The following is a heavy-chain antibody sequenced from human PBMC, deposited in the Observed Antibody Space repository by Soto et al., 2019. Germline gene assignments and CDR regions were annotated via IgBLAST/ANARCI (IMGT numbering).Heavy chain of an antibody. V-gene: IGHV4-59*08. CDR1: DGSIRSYY. CDR3: ARHPRLQYFDS. CDR2: MYYSGSV. D-gene: IGHD4-4*01. Sequence: PSETLSLTCTVPDGSIRSYYWSWIRQPPGKGLEWIAYMYYSGSVSYNPSLKSRVTVSVDTSKSQVSLKLASVTAADTAVYYCARHPRLQYFDSWGQGILVTVSS. J-gene: IGHJ4*02.